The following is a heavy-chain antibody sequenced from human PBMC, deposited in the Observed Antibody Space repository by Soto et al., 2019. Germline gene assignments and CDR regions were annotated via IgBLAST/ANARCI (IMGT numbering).Heavy chain of an antibody. CDR1: GCSFTGYW. V-gene: IGHV5-10-1*01. Sequence: PWESRKIACKGAGCSFTGYWISVGRQMAGRCLGWVGRLDPSDYYTNSSQSFQGNVTISDDKSISTAYLQWSSLKVSDTAMDYCARHSRNWNSLGMAVSGQGTTVRVSS. CDR3: ARHSRNWNSLGMAV. CDR2: LDPSDYYT. J-gene: IGHJ6*01. D-gene: IGHD1-7*01.